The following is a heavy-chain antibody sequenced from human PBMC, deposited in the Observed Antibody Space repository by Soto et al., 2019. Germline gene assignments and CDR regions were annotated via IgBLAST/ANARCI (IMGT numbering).Heavy chain of an antibody. V-gene: IGHV3-23*01. CDR1: GFTFSSYA. CDR3: AKRSSGLYFDY. CDR2: ISGSGGST. D-gene: IGHD6-25*01. J-gene: IGHJ4*02. Sequence: EVQLLESGGALVQPGGSLRLSCAASGFTFSSYAMSWVRQAPGKGLEWVSAISGSGGSTYYAASVKGRFTISRDHSKNTLYAQTNTLRAGVTDVYYCAKRSSGLYFDYWGQGTLVPVSS.